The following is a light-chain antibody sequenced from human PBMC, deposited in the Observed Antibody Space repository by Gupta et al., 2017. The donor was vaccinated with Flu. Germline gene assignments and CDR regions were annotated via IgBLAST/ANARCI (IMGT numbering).Light chain of an antibody. CDR2: DAR. Sequence: QSALTQPASVSGSPGQSITISCTGTSSDIGGYKVVSWYQHHPGKAPKMISVDARKRPSGVYSCFAGSKCGNTASMTISGLQEEEESYYYSCSPVGYATDVFGTGTTVTVL. V-gene: IGLV2-23*01. J-gene: IGLJ1*01. CDR3: CSPVGYATDV. CDR1: SSDIGGYKV.